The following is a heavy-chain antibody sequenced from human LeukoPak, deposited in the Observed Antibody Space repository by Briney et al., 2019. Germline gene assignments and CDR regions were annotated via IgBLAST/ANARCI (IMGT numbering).Heavy chain of an antibody. CDR2: VYYSGST. Sequence: SQTLSLTCTVSGGSISSGDYYWSWIRQPPGKGLEWIGNVYYSGSTYYNPSLKSRVTISVDTSKNHFSLKLSSVTAAYTAVYSCARVAAISGIWYFFDVWGQGTMVTVSS. CDR1: GGSISSGDYY. CDR3: ARVAAISGIWYFFDV. V-gene: IGHV4-30-4*01. J-gene: IGHJ3*01. D-gene: IGHD2-21*01.